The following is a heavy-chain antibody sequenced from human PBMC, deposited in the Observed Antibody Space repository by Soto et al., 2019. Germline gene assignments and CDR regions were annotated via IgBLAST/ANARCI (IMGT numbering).Heavy chain of an antibody. CDR3: ARVGPRVLGVVIILNYYYGMVV. CDR1: GFTFSSYA. J-gene: IGHJ6*02. CDR2: ISYDGSNK. V-gene: IGHV3-30-3*01. D-gene: IGHD3-3*01. Sequence: PGGSLRLSCAASGFTFSSYAMHWVRQAPGKGLEWVAVISYDGSNKYYADSVKGRFTISRDNSKNTLYLQMNSLRAEDTAVYYCARVGPRVLGVVIILNYYYGMVVWGQGTTVTVS.